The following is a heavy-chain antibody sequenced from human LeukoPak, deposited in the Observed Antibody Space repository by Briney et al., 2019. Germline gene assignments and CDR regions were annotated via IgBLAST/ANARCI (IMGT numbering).Heavy chain of an antibody. CDR3: AKVGGDYYYYYMDV. CDR1: GFTFSAYG. CDR2: ISWNSGSI. Sequence: GGSLRLSCGASGFTFSAYGMHWVRQAPGKGLEWVSGISWNSGSIGYADSVKGRFTISRDNAKNSLYLQMNSLRAEDTALYYCAKVGGDYYYYYMDVWGKGTTVTVSS. D-gene: IGHD3-16*01. J-gene: IGHJ6*03. V-gene: IGHV3-9*01.